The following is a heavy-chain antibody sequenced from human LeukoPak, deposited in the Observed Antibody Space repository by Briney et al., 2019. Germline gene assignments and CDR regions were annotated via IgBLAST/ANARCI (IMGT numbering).Heavy chain of an antibody. D-gene: IGHD4-17*01. J-gene: IGHJ4*02. CDR3: ARMLTTVTTDY. CDR1: GFTFSNYN. CDR2: ISSGSSTM. V-gene: IGHV3-48*04. Sequence: GGSLRLSCAASGFTFSNYNMNWVRQASGKGLEWVSYISSGSSTMYYADSVKGRFTISRDNAKNSLYLQMNSLRAEDTAVYYCARMLTTVTTDYWGQGTLVTVSS.